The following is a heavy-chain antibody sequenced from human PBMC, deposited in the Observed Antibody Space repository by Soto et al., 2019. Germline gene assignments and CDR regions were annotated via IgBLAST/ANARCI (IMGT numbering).Heavy chain of an antibody. CDR2: INNDGSSR. D-gene: IGHD1-26*01. Sequence: PGGSLRLSCAASGFTFSSYWMHWVRQSPGKGLMWVSRINNDGSSRSYADSVKGRFTISRDNAKNTLYLQVNSLRAEDTAVYYCSRDATTGYSAAGDYWGQGTRGTVS. CDR3: SRDATTGYSAAGDY. CDR1: GFTFSSYW. V-gene: IGHV3-74*01. J-gene: IGHJ4*02.